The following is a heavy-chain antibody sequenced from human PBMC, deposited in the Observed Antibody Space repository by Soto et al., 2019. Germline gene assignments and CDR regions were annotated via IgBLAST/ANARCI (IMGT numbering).Heavy chain of an antibody. Sequence: GGSLRLSCAASGFTFSSYDMHWVRQATGKGLEWVSAIGTAGDTYYPGSVKGRFTISRENAKNSLYLQMNSLRAEDTAVYYCARDQSIAAAGYGMDVWGQGTTVTVSS. CDR3: ARDQSIAAAGYGMDV. CDR1: GFTFSSYD. J-gene: IGHJ6*02. V-gene: IGHV3-13*01. D-gene: IGHD6-13*01. CDR2: IGTAGDT.